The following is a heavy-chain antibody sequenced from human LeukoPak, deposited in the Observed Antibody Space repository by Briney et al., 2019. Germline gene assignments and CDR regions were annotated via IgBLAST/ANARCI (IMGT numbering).Heavy chain of an antibody. CDR2: IYYSGST. D-gene: IGHD3-22*01. Sequence: SETLSLTCTVSGGSISSGDYYWSWIHQPPGKGLEWIGYIYYSGSTYYNPSLKSRVTISVDTSKNQFSLKLSSVTAADTAVYYCARVRSDYYDSSGYQIFDYWGQGTLVTVSS. CDR1: GGSISSGDYY. J-gene: IGHJ4*02. V-gene: IGHV4-30-4*01. CDR3: ARVRSDYYDSSGYQIFDY.